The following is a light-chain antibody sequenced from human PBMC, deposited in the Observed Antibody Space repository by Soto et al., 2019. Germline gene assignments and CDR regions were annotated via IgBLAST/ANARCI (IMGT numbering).Light chain of an antibody. CDR2: DVS. CDR3: CSYAGSYTFDV. J-gene: IGLJ1*01. V-gene: IGLV2-11*01. CDR1: SSDVGGYNY. Sequence: QSVLAQPRSVSRSPGQSVTISCTGTSSDVGGYNYVSWYRQHPGKAPKLMIYDVSKRLSGVPDRFSGSKSGNTASLTISELQAEDEADYYCCSYAGSYTFDVFGTGTKVTV.